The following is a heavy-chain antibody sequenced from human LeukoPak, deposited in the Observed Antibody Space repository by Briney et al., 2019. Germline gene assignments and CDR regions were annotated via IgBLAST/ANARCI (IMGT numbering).Heavy chain of an antibody. CDR1: GFTVSAYA. CDR3: AARKVRGVWFYLDY. CDR2: IYDDNT. J-gene: IGHJ4*02. V-gene: IGHV3-23*01. Sequence: GGSLRLSCAASGFTVSAYAMAWVRQAPGKGLEWVSTIYDDNTYYADSVKGRFAISTDNSENTLYLQMNSLRVEDTAVYFCAARKVRGVWFYLDYWGQGTLVTVSS. D-gene: IGHD3-10*01.